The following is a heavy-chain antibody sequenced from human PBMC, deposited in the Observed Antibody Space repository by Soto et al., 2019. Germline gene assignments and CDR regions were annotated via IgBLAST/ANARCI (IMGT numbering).Heavy chain of an antibody. V-gene: IGHV1-18*04. CDR2: ISAYNGNT. CDR3: ARVGVTKYYYDSSGYYHEAFDI. D-gene: IGHD3-22*01. CDR1: GYTFTSYG. J-gene: IGHJ3*02. Sequence: AASVKVSCKASGYTFTSYGISWVRQAPGQGLEWMGWISAYNGNTNYAQKLQGRVTMTTDTSTSTAYMELRSLRSDDTAVYYCARVGVTKYYYDSSGYYHEAFDIWGQGTMVTVSS.